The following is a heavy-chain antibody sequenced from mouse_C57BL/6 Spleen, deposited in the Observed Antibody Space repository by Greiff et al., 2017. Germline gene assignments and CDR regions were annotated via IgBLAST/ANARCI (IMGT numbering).Heavy chain of an antibody. V-gene: IGHV5-16*01. J-gene: IGHJ4*01. CDR1: GYTFSDYY. CDR2: INYDGSST. CDR3: ARDQEGYSNPYAMEC. Sequence: EVQRVESEGGLVQPGSSMKLSCTASGYTFSDYYMAWVRQVPEKGLEWVANINYDGSSTYYLDSLKSRFIISRDNSKNILYLQMSSLKSEDTATYYCARDQEGYSNPYAMECWGQGATVTVS. D-gene: IGHD2-5*01.